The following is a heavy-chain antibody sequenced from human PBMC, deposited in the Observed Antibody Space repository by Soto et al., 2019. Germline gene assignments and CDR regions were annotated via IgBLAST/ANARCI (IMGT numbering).Heavy chain of an antibody. J-gene: IGHJ4*02. Sequence: GGSLKLSCAASGFTFGNAWMSRVRQAPGKGLEWVGRIKSKTDGGTTDYAAPVKGRFTISRDDSKNTLYLQMNSLKTEDTAVYYCTTAPTVTTYFPSTDYWGKATLVTGS. CDR3: TTAPTVTTYFPSTDY. CDR1: GFTFGNAW. D-gene: IGHD4-17*01. V-gene: IGHV3-15*01. CDR2: IKSKTDGGTT.